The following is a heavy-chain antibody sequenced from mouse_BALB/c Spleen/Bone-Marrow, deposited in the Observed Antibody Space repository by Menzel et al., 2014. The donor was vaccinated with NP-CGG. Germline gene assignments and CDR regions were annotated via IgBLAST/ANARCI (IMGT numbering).Heavy chain of an antibody. Sequence: QVQLKQSGPELVKPGASVKISCKASGYAFSRSWMNWVKQRPGQGLEWIGRIYPGDGDTNYNGKFRGKATLTADKSSSTAYMQLSSLTSVDSAVYFCARSQNLTGTGVAYWGQGTLVTVSA. D-gene: IGHD4-1*01. CDR3: ARSQNLTGTGVAY. V-gene: IGHV1-82*01. J-gene: IGHJ3*01. CDR2: IYPGDGDT. CDR1: GYAFSRSW.